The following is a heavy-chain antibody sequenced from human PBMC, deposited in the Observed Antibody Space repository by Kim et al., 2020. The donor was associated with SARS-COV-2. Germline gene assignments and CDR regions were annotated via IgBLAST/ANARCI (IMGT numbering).Heavy chain of an antibody. V-gene: IGHV1-46*01. CDR1: GYTFTSYY. CDR2: INPSGGST. CDR3: ARDKRYFDWLPATHYWYFDL. Sequence: ASVKVSCKASGYTFTSYYMHWVRQAPGQGLEWMGIINPSGGSTSYAQKFQGRVTMTRDTSTSTVYMELSSLRSEDTAVYYCARDKRYFDWLPATHYWYFDLWGRGTLVTVSS. D-gene: IGHD3-9*01. J-gene: IGHJ2*01.